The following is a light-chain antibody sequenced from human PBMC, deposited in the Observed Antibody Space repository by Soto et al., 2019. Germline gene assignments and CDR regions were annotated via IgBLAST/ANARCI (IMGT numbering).Light chain of an antibody. Sequence: QSALTQPASVSGSPGQSITISCTGTSSDIGAYNFVSWYQQQPGKAPKLMLYDVNIRPSGVSNRFSGSKSGNTASLTISGLQAEDEADYYCTSWTTSTTMIFGGGTKVTVL. CDR2: DVN. CDR3: TSWTTSTTMI. CDR1: SSDIGAYNF. V-gene: IGLV2-14*03. J-gene: IGLJ2*01.